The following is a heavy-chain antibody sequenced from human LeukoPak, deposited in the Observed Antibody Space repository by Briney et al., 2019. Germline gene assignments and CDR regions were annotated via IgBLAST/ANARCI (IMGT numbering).Heavy chain of an antibody. Sequence: GGSLRLSCTASRFSFSDHYMDWVRQAPGKGLEWVGRTSNKANSYTTEYAASVRGRFTISRDDSKNSLYLEMNSLKTEDTAVYFSARAQRGGNTYGYLDSWGQGALVTVSS. CDR3: ARAQRGGNTYGYLDS. D-gene: IGHD5-18*01. J-gene: IGHJ4*02. CDR1: RFSFSDHY. CDR2: TSNKANSYTT. V-gene: IGHV3-72*01.